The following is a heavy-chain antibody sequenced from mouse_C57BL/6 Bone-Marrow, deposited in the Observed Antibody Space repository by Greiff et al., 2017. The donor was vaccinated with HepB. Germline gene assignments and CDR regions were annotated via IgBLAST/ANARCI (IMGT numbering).Heavy chain of an antibody. CDR1: GFTFSSYA. J-gene: IGHJ3*01. D-gene: IGHD2-5*01. V-gene: IGHV5-4*01. Sequence: DVKLVESGGGLVKPGGSLKLSCAASGFTFSSYAMSWVRQTPEKRLEWVATISDGGSYTYYPDNVKGRFTISRDNAKNNLYLQMSHLKSEDTAMYYCARDGHSHSNYGGQGTLVTVSA. CDR2: ISDGGSYT. CDR3: ARDGHSHSNY.